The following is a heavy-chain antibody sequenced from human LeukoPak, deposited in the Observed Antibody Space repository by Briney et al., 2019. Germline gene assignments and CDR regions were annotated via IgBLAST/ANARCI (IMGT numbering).Heavy chain of an antibody. CDR3: AKGGLGQASGLDV. J-gene: IGHJ6*02. Sequence: GGSLRLSCAASGFIFSNYAMTWVRQAPGKGLEYISSITDSGGSAYYADSVKGRFTLSRDNSRDTLYLHLSSLRAEDTALYYCAKGGLGQASGLDVWSQGTTVIVSS. D-gene: IGHD3-10*01. V-gene: IGHV3-23*01. CDR1: GFIFSNYA. CDR2: ITDSGGSA.